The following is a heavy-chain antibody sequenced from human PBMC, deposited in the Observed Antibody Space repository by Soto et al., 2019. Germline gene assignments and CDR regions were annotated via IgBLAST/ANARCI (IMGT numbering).Heavy chain of an antibody. CDR1: GYSVARYF. CDR3: AKASAPGGTYFPLWF. V-gene: IGHV1-46*01. D-gene: IGHD1-26*01. CDR2: INPSADTT. J-gene: IGHJ4*02. Sequence: QVQLVQSGAEVREPGASVKVSCKASGYSVARYFMHWVRQAPGQGLEWLGVINPSADTTTYAQKFQGRVTMTWDTSTNTVFMDVSSLRSEDTAIYYCAKASAPGGTYFPLWFWGQGTLVTVSS.